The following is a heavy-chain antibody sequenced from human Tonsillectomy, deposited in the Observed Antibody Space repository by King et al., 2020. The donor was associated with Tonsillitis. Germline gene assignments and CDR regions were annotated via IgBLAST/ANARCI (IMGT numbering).Heavy chain of an antibody. Sequence: QVQLVESGAEVKKPGASVKVSCKASGYTFTHYYVHWVRQAPGQGLEWMGIINPNGGSTSYPEKFQGRVTMTRDTSTSTVYMELSKLTSDDTAMYYCARDGQYGANGLTYHYYGMDVWGQGTTVTVSS. D-gene: IGHD4-17*01. CDR3: ARDGQYGANGLTYHYYGMDV. V-gene: IGHV1-46*01. CDR2: INPNGGST. CDR1: GYTFTHYY. J-gene: IGHJ6*02.